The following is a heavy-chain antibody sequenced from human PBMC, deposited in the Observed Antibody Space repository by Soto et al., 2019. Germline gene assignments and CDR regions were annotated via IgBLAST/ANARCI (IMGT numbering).Heavy chain of an antibody. Sequence: GGSLRLSCEVSGFTFSMYSMSWVRQSPGKGLEWVAKIPQDGVDGHYADSVKGRFIVSRDNDKNSLHLQLNNLRAEDTAVYYCARDHLILPAHDFFYGSDVWGRGATVTVSS. D-gene: IGHD2-21*02. V-gene: IGHV3-7*03. CDR3: ARDHLILPAHDFFYGSDV. J-gene: IGHJ6*02. CDR1: GFTFSMYS. CDR2: IPQDGVDG.